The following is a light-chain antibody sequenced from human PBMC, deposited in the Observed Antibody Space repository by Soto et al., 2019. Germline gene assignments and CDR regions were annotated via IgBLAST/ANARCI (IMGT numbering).Light chain of an antibody. CDR1: QSVDKF. V-gene: IGKV3-11*01. CDR2: DSS. J-gene: IGKJ5*01. CDR3: QQRKHWPPIT. Sequence: STQAPAALSLYTGATPTHSCRSSQSVDKFLAWYQQRPGQPPRLLIFDSSNRATGVPVRFSGSGSGTVFTLTIGSLEPEDSAVYYCQQRKHWPPITFGQGTRRAIK.